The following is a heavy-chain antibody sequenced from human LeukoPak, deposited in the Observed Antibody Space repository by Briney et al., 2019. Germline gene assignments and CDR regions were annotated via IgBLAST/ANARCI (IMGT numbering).Heavy chain of an antibody. Sequence: SGTLSLTCAVSGGSISSSNWWSWVRQPPGKGLEWIGEIYHSGSTNYNPSLKSRVTISVDKSKNQFSLKLSSVTAAGTAVYYCARDGYCSSTSCSFDYWGQGTLVTVSS. CDR1: GGSISSSNW. CDR3: ARDGYCSSTSCSFDY. V-gene: IGHV4-4*02. D-gene: IGHD2-2*01. CDR2: IYHSGST. J-gene: IGHJ4*02.